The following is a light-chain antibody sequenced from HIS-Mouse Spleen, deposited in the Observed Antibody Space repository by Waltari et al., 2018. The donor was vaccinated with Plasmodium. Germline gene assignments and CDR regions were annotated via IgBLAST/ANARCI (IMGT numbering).Light chain of an antibody. CDR1: QRVSSY. Sequence: EIVLTQSPATLSLSPGERATLSCRASQRVSSYLAWYQQKTGQAPRLLSYDASNRATGIPAMFSGSGSGTDFTLTISSLEPEDFAVYYCQQRSNWPRVLTFGGGTKVEIK. CDR3: QQRSNWPRVLT. V-gene: IGKV3-11*01. CDR2: DAS. J-gene: IGKJ4*01.